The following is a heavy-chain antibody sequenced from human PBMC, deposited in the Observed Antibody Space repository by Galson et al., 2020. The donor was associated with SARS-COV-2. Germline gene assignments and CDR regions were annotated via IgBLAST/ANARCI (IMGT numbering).Heavy chain of an antibody. CDR2: IHHSAGT. CDR1: GTPFLDGAYS. Sequence: LSPTCAAFGTPFLDGAYSSNLIRQPPGKGLESPWYIHHSAGTYYNPSLKSRVTISGDRSKSQFSLRLCSVTAARAAVYFCARLHYGEYAPEAFDIWGPGTRVTVAS. CDR3: ARLHYGEYAPEAFDI. J-gene: IGHJ3*02. D-gene: IGHD4-17*01. V-gene: IGHV4-30-2*01.